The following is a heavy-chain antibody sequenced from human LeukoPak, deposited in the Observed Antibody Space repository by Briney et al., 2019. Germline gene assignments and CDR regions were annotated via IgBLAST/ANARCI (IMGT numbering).Heavy chain of an antibody. V-gene: IGHV7-4-1*02. D-gene: IGHD4/OR15-4a*01. CDR1: GYTFTSYT. CDR3: ATYDYGATVDY. J-gene: IGHJ4*02. CDR2: INTFTGNP. Sequence: GASVKVSCKASGYTFTSYTMNWVRRAPGQGLEWMGSINTFTGNPTYARGFTGRFVFSLDTSVTTSYLQISSLKAEDTAAYYRATYDYGATVDYWGQGTLVTVSS.